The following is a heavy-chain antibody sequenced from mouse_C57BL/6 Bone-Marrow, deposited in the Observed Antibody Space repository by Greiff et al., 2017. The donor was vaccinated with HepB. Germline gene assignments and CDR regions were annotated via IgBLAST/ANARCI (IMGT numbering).Heavy chain of an antibody. CDR1: GYAFSSSW. V-gene: IGHV1-82*01. J-gene: IGHJ1*03. CDR2: IYPGDGDT. CDR3: ARTRDYGSSYWYFDV. D-gene: IGHD1-1*01. Sequence: QVQLQQSGPELVKPGASVKISCTASGYAFSSSWMNWVKQRPGKGLEWIGRIYPGDGDTNYNGKFKGKATLTADKSSSTAYMQLSSLTSEASAVYFCARTRDYGSSYWYFDVWGTGTTVTVSS.